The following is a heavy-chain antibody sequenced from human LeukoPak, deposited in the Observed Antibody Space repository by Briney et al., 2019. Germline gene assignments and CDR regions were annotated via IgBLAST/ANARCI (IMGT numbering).Heavy chain of an antibody. CDR1: GGSISSYY. CDR3: ARDRHNAFDI. V-gene: IGHV4-59*01. CDR2: IYYSGST. Sequence: SETLSLTCTVSGGSISSYYWSWIRQPPGKGLEWIGYIYYSGSTNYNPSLKSRVTISVDTSKNQFSLKLSSVTAADTAVYYCARDRHNAFDIWGQGTMVTVSS. J-gene: IGHJ3*02.